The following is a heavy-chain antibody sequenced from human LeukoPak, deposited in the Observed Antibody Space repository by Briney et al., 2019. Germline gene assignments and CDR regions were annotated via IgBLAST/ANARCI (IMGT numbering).Heavy chain of an antibody. CDR2: IRYDGSNE. CDR1: GITFNGYG. V-gene: IGHV3-30*02. Sequence: GGSLRLSCAASGITFNGYGMHWVRQAPDKGLEWVAFIRYDGSNEYYADSVKGRFTISRGNSENTLYLQMNSLRGEDAAVYYCCGDFDYWGQGTLVTVSS. D-gene: IGHD2-21*01. J-gene: IGHJ4*02. CDR3: CGDFDY.